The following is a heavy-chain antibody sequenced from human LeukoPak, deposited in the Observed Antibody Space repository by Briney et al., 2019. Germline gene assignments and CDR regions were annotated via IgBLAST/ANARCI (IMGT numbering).Heavy chain of an antibody. V-gene: IGHV4-31*03. J-gene: IGHJ4*02. D-gene: IGHD3-16*02. CDR3: AKRMITSGGVIVDY. Sequence: SETLSLTCTVSGGSISSGGYYWSWIRQHPGKGLEWIGYIYYSGSTYYNPSLKSRVTISVDTSKTEFSLKLSSVTAADTAVYYCAKRMITSGGVIVDYWGQGTLVTVSS. CDR1: GGSISSGGYY. CDR2: IYYSGST.